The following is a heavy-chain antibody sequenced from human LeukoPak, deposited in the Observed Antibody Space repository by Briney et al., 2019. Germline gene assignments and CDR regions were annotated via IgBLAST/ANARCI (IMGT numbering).Heavy chain of an antibody. Sequence: ASVKVSCKASGYTFTGYYMHWVRQAPGQGLEWMGWINPNSGGTNYAQKFQGRVTMTRDTSISTAYMELSRLRSDDTAVYYCARDTEDTAMVRWASFDYWGQGTLVTVSS. V-gene: IGHV1-2*02. CDR3: ARDTEDTAMVRWASFDY. CDR2: INPNSGGT. J-gene: IGHJ4*02. D-gene: IGHD5-18*01. CDR1: GYTFTGYY.